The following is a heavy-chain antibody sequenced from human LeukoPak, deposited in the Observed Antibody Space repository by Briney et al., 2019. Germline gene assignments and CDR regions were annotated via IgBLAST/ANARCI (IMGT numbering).Heavy chain of an antibody. D-gene: IGHD3-16*01. V-gene: IGHV3-49*04. CDR3: TRNNLNNMLPRPEYFPP. Sequence: PGGSLRLSCIASGFTFGDYAMSWVRQAPGKGLEWLGFIRTKAYAATTEYAASVKGRFTISRDDSKNIAYLQMNSLKTDDTAVYYCTRNNLNNMLPRPEYFPPWGQGTLV. CDR2: IRTKAYAATT. CDR1: GFTFGDYA. J-gene: IGHJ1*01.